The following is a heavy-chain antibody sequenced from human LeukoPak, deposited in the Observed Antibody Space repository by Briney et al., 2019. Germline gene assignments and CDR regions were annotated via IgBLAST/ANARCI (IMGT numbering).Heavy chain of an antibody. V-gene: IGHV4-4*09. CDR3: ARHVIEMATITGYYYYYMDV. J-gene: IGHJ6*03. CDR2: IYTSGST. D-gene: IGHD5-24*01. Sequence: SETLSLTCTVSGGSISSYYWSWIRQPPGKGLEWIGYIYTSGSTNYNPSLKSRVTISVDTSKNQFSLKLSSVTAADTAVYYCARHVIEMATITGYYYYYMDVWGKGTTVTVSS. CDR1: GGSISSYY.